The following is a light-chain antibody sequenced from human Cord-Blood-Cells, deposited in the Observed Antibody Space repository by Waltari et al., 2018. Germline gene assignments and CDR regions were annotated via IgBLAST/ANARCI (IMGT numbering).Light chain of an antibody. V-gene: IGLV2-11*01. Sequence: QSALTQPRSVSGSPGQSVPISCTGTSSDVGGYNYVSSYQQHPGKAPKLMIYDVSKRPSGVPDRFSGSKSGNTASLTISGLQAEDEADYYCCSYAGSYTYWVFGGGTKLTVL. CDR1: SSDVGGYNY. CDR3: CSYAGSYTYWV. J-gene: IGLJ3*02. CDR2: DVS.